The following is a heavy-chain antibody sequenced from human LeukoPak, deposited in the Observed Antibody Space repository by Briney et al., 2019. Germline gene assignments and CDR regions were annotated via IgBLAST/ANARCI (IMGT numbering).Heavy chain of an antibody. V-gene: IGHV4-59*01. D-gene: IGHD6-6*01. CDR3: ARESSIASYREYYFDY. J-gene: IGHJ4*02. CDR1: GGSISSYY. CDR2: IYYSGST. Sequence: SETLSLTCTVSGGSISSYYWSWIRQPPGKGLEWIGYIYYSGSTNYNPSLKSRVTISVDTSKNQFSLKLSSVTAADTAVYYCARESSIASYREYYFDYWGQRTLVTVSS.